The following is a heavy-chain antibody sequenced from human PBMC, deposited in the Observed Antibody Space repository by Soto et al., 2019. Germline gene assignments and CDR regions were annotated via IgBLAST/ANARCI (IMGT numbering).Heavy chain of an antibody. CDR3: ARTRRIPYFAIASFGVVSSWFDP. Sequence: TSVILSVRSGVSGGTSRGLDWWSWVRQPPGKGLEWIGEIFQSGSTNYTPSLESRVTISVDTSKNQFSLTLSPVTAADTAVYYCARTRRIPYFAIASFGVVSSWFDPWGQGTLVTVSS. J-gene: IGHJ5*02. D-gene: IGHD3-3*01. V-gene: IGHV4-4*02. CDR1: GGTSRGLDW. CDR2: IFQSGST.